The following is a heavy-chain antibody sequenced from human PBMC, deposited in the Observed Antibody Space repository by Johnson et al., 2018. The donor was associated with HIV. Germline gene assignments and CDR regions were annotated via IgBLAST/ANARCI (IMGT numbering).Heavy chain of an antibody. Sequence: QVQLVESGGGVVQPGGSLRLSCAASGFTFSNYGMHWVRQAPGKGLEWVAFIRYDGSDKYYEDSVKGRFTVSRDNSKNTLYLQMNGLGPEDTAVYYCARGRRIQLWLLADAFDIWGQGAMVTVSS. D-gene: IGHD5-18*01. J-gene: IGHJ3*02. CDR1: GFTFSNYG. V-gene: IGHV3-30*02. CDR3: ARGRRIQLWLLADAFDI. CDR2: IRYDGSDK.